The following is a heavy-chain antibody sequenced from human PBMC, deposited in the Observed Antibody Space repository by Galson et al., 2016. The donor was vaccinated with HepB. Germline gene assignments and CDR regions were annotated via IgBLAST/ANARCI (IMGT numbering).Heavy chain of an antibody. CDR1: GASVSDYY. CDR2: FYISGTT. CDR3: ARVSPARDVWSREFYDH. J-gene: IGHJ5*02. V-gene: IGHV4-4*07. D-gene: IGHD3-10*01. Sequence: SETLSLTCAVSGASVSDYYWSWTRQPAGKGLEWVGRFYISGTTNYNPSLRSRVAMSVDTSANLFSLKLLSVTAADTAIYYCARVSPARDVWSREFYDHWGQGALVTVSS.